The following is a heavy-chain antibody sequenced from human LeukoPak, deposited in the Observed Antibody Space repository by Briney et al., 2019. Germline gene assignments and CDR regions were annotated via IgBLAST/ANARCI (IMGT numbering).Heavy chain of an antibody. V-gene: IGHV1-8*02. CDR3: AREYFYNYYMDV. Sequence: ASVKVSCKASGYTFTSYDINWVRQATGQGLEWMGWRNPNSGNTGYAQKFQGRVTMTRDTSISTAYLELSRLRSDDTAVYYCAREYFYNYYMDVWGKGTTVTVSS. J-gene: IGHJ6*03. CDR1: GYTFTSYD. CDR2: RNPNSGNT.